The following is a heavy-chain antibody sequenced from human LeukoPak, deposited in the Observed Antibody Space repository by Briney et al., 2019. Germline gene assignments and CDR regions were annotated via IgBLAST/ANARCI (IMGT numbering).Heavy chain of an antibody. CDR3: ARLGPFSYIY. D-gene: IGHD3-16*01. Sequence: GGSLRLSCAASGFTFSSYAMPWVRQAPGKGLEYVSAISSNGGSTYYANSVKGRFTISRGNSKNTLYPQMGSLRAEDMAVYYCARLGPFSYIYWGQGTLVTVSS. CDR2: ISSNGGST. CDR1: GFTFSSYA. V-gene: IGHV3-64*01. J-gene: IGHJ4*02.